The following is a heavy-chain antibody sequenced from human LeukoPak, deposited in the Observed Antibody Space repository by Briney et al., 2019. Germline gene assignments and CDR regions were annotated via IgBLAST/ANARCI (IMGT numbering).Heavy chain of an antibody. CDR3: ARSNSGYDPLDY. J-gene: IGHJ4*02. Sequence: SETLSLTCTVSGGSISSYYWSWIRQPPGKGLERIGYIYYSGSTNYNPSLKSRVTISVDTSKNQFSLKLSSVTAADTAVYYCARSNSGYDPLDYWGQGTLVTVSS. V-gene: IGHV4-59*08. CDR2: IYYSGST. CDR1: GGSISSYY. D-gene: IGHD5-12*01.